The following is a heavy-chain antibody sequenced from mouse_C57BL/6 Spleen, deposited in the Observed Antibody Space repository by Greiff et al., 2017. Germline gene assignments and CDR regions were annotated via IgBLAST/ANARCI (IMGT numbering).Heavy chain of an antibody. J-gene: IGHJ2*01. CDR1: GYTFTSSW. CDR3: ARPDSAGYDY. D-gene: IGHD3-2*02. CDR2: IDPSASYT. V-gene: IGHV1-59*01. Sequence: QVQLQQPGAELVRPGTSVKLSCKASGYTFTSSWMPWVKQRPGQGLEWIGVIDPSASYTNYNQKFKGKATLTVDTSSSTAYMQLSSLTSEDSAVYYCARPDSAGYDYWGQGTTLTVSS.